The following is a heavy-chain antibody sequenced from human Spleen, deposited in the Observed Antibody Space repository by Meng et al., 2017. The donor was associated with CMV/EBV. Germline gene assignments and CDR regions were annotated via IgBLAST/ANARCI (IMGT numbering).Heavy chain of an antibody. V-gene: IGHV4-34*01. CDR2: INHSGST. D-gene: IGHD1-26*01. Sequence: CAVYGGSFSGYYWSWIRQPPGKGLEWIGEINHSGSTNYNPSLKSRVTISLDTSKNQFSLKLSSVTAADTAVYYCARISGSNFGHWFDPWGQGTLVTVSS. CDR3: ARISGSNFGHWFDP. J-gene: IGHJ5*02. CDR1: GGSFSGYY.